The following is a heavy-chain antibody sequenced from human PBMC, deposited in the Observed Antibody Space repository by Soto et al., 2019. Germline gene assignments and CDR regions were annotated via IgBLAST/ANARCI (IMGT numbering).Heavy chain of an antibody. J-gene: IGHJ6*03. V-gene: IGHV4-59*08. Sequence: ETLSLTCTVSGGSISSYYWSWIRQPPGKGLEWIGYIYYSGSTNYSPSLKSRVTISVDTSKNQFSLKLSSVTAADTAVYYFARLGYCSSTSCLMNYYYYYMDVWGKGTTVTVSS. CDR1: GGSISSYY. D-gene: IGHD2-2*01. CDR2: IYYSGST. CDR3: ARLGYCSSTSCLMNYYYYYMDV.